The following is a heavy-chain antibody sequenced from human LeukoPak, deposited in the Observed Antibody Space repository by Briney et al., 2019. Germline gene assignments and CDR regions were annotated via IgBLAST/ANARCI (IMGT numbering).Heavy chain of an antibody. V-gene: IGHV3-53*04. CDR3: ARDSMTTDYGMDV. Sequence: GGSLRLSCAASGFTVSSNYMSWVRQAPGKGLEWVSVIYSGGSTYYADSVKGRFTISRHNSKNTLYLQVNSLRAEDTAVYYCARDSMTTDYGMDVWGQGTTVTVSS. J-gene: IGHJ6*02. CDR2: IYSGGST. CDR1: GFTVSSNY. D-gene: IGHD4-11*01.